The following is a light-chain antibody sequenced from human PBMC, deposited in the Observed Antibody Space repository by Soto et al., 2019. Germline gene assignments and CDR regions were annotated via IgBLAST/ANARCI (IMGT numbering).Light chain of an antibody. CDR1: QSISSW. Sequence: DIQMTQSPSTLSASVGDRVTITCRASQSISSWLAWYQQKPGKAPKLLIYKACSLESGVPSRFSGSGSGTEFTLTNSSLQPDDFANYYCQQYNSYPWTFGQGTKVEIK. V-gene: IGKV1-5*03. CDR2: KAC. J-gene: IGKJ1*01. CDR3: QQYNSYPWT.